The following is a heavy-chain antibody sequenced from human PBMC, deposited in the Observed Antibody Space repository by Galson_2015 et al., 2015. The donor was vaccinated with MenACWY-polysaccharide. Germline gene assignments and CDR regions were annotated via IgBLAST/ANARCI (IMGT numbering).Heavy chain of an antibody. CDR2: VSSGGGET. D-gene: IGHD1-26*01. CDR3: ARSVSGTYPLSRAFEI. Sequence: SLRLSCAASGFTFSRYTMSWVRQAPGKGLEWVSTVSSGGGETFDADSVKGRFTISRDNSKNMLYLQLNSLRDEDTAIYYCARSVSGTYPLSRAFEIWGHGTMVAVSS. CDR1: GFTFSRYT. J-gene: IGHJ3*02. V-gene: IGHV3-23*01.